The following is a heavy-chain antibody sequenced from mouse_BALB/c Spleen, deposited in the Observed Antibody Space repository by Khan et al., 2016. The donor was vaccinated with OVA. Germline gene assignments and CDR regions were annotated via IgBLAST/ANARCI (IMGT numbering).Heavy chain of an antibody. D-gene: IGHD2-14*01. CDR3: TYRYDVTAYFDY. CDR2: IYPGSGST. CDR1: GYTFTSYW. J-gene: IGHJ2*01. V-gene: IGHV1S22*01. Sequence: LQQPGSELVRPGASVKLSCKASGYTFTSYWMHWVKQRPGQGLEWIGNIYPGSGSTNYDEKFKSKATLTVDTSSSTAYMQLSSLTSEDSAVYYCTYRYDVTAYFDYWGQGTTLTVSS.